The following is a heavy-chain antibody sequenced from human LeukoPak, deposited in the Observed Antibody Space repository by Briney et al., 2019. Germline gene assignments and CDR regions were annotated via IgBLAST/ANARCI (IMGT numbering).Heavy chain of an antibody. V-gene: IGHV3-66*01. D-gene: IGHD1-1*01. CDR2: IYSGGST. Sequence: GGSLRLSCAASAFSFGSNYMTWVRQAPGKGLEWVSLIYSGGSTYYSDSVKGRFTISRDNSKNTRYLQMNSLRAEDTAVYYCARAVQLERPPPLIGYYYMDVWGKGTTVTVSS. CDR1: AFSFGSNY. J-gene: IGHJ6*03. CDR3: ARAVQLERPPPLIGYYYMDV.